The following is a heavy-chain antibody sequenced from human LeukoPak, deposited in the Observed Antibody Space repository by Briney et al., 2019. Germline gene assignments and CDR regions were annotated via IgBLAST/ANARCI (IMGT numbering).Heavy chain of an antibody. D-gene: IGHD4-23*01. CDR2: ISYDGSNK. CDR1: GFTFSSYA. V-gene: IGHV3-30*04. CDR3: ARDPWLRWPENYCDY. Sequence: GRSLRLSCAASGFTFSSYAMHWVRQAPGKGLEWVAVISYDGSNKYYADSVKGRFTISRDNSKNTLYLQMNSLRAEDTAVYYCARDPWLRWPENYCDYWGQGTLVTVSS. J-gene: IGHJ4*02.